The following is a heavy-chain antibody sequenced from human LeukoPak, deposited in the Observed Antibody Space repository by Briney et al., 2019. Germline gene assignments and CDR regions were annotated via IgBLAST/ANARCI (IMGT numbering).Heavy chain of an antibody. CDR3: AKDRWSGSYIRKAFDI. CDR2: ISYDGSNK. Sequence: PGRSLRLSCAASGFTFSSYGIHWVRQAPGKGLDWVAFISYDGSNKYYADSVKGRFTISRDNSKNTLYLQMNSLRAEDTAVYYCAKDRWSGSYIRKAFDIWGQGTMVTVSS. D-gene: IGHD1-26*01. V-gene: IGHV3-30*18. J-gene: IGHJ3*02. CDR1: GFTFSSYG.